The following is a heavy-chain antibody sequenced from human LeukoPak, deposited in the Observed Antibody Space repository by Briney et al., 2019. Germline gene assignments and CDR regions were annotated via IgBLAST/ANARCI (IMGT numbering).Heavy chain of an antibody. V-gene: IGHV4-30-2*01. Sequence: SQTLSLTCAVSGGSISSGGYSWSWIRQPPGKGLEWIGYIYHSGSTYYNPSLKSRVTISVDRSKNQFSLKLSSVTAADTAVYYCARAHYYDSSADFDYWGQGTLVTVSS. J-gene: IGHJ4*02. CDR2: IYHSGST. D-gene: IGHD3-22*01. CDR3: ARAHYYDSSADFDY. CDR1: GGSISSGGYS.